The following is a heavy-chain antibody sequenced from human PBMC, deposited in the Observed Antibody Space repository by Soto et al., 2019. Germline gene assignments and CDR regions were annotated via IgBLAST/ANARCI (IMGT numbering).Heavy chain of an antibody. CDR2: INSDGSST. CDR3: ARTDIVATIDAFDI. D-gene: IGHD5-12*01. Sequence: GVSQILSCAASGFTFSSYWMHWVRQAPGKGLVWVSRINSDGSSTSYADSVKGRFTISRDNAKNTLYLQMNSLRAEDTAVYYCARTDIVATIDAFDIWGQGTMVTVSS. V-gene: IGHV3-74*01. J-gene: IGHJ3*02. CDR1: GFTFSSYW.